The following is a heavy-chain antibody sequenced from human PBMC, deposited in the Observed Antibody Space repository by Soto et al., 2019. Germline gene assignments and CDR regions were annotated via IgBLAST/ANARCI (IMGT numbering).Heavy chain of an antibody. CDR2: IWNDGSNK. CDR3: ARDMGYSSGHGFDY. Sequence: QVQLVESGGGVVQPGRSLRLSCEASGFTFSSLSMHWVRQAPGKGLDWVALIWNDGSNKYYSDSVKGRFTISRDNSKNTLCLQMNSLRAEDTALYYCARDMGYSSGHGFDYWGQGTLVTVSS. J-gene: IGHJ4*02. CDR1: GFTFSSLS. V-gene: IGHV3-33*01. D-gene: IGHD6-19*01.